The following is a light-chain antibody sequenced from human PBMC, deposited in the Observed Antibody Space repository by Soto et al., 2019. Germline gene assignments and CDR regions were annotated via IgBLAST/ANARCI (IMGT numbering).Light chain of an antibody. J-gene: IGKJ2*01. CDR1: QSVSSSY. V-gene: IGKV3-20*01. CDR2: GAS. CDR3: QQYTSSPLLYT. Sequence: EIVLTQSPGTLSLSPGERATLSCRASQSVSSSYLVGYQQEGGQAPRLLISGASSRATGIPDRFSGSGSETDFTLTLSRMEPEDFAVYYCQQYTSSPLLYTFGQGTRLEIK.